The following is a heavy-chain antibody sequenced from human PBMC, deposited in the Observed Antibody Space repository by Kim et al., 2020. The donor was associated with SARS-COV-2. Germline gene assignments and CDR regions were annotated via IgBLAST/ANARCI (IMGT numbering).Heavy chain of an antibody. J-gene: IGHJ4*02. D-gene: IGHD1-26*01. CDR2: IWFDGSNK. Sequence: GGSLRLSCAASGFTFSNYGMHWVRQAPGKGLEWVAVIWFDGSNKYYADSVKGRFTISRDNSKNTLYLQMNSLTVEDTAVYYCAKPRVGDTRLYYFDYWGQGTLVTVSS. V-gene: IGHV3-33*06. CDR1: GFTFSNYG. CDR3: AKPRVGDTRLYYFDY.